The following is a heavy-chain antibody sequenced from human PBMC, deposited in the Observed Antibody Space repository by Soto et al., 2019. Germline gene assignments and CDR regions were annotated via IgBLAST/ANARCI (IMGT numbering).Heavy chain of an antibody. J-gene: IGHJ1*01. CDR1: GYTFTSYA. CDR3: AAGYCSGGSCYSIGLQH. V-gene: IGHV1-3*01. D-gene: IGHD2-15*01. Sequence: ASVKVSCKASGYTFTSYAIHCVREAPGQRLEWMGWINAGNGNTKYSQKIQGRVTITRDTSASTAYMELSSLRSEDTAVYYCAAGYCSGGSCYSIGLQHWGQGTLVTVSS. CDR2: INAGNGNT.